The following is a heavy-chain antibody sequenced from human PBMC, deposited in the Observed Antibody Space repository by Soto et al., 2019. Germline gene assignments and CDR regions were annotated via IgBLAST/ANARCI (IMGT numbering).Heavy chain of an antibody. CDR3: ARGAIYCSGGRCYPVY. CDR1: GVTFDDYG. V-gene: IGHV3-20*04. CDR2: LNWNGDST. J-gene: IGHJ4*02. Sequence: GGSLRLACAASGVTFDDYGMSWVRQAPGKGLEWVSGLNWNGDSTGYADSVKGRFTISRDNAKNSLYLQMNSLRAEDTALYYCARGAIYCSGGRCYPVYWGQGT. D-gene: IGHD2-15*01.